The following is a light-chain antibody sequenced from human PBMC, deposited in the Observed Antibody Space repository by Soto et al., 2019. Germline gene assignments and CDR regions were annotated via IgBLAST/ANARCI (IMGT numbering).Light chain of an antibody. Sequence: EFVLTQSPGTLSLSPGERVTLSCRASQSVATNLAWYQQRPGQAPRLLIYGASKRAIGLPARFSGSGSGTEFTLTITSLQSEDFAVYYCQQYNNWPQTFGQGTKVDIK. CDR1: QSVATN. CDR3: QQYNNWPQT. V-gene: IGKV3-15*01. J-gene: IGKJ1*01. CDR2: GAS.